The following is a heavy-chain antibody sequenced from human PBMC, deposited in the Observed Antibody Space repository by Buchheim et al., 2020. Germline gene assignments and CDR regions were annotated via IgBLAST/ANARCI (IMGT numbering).Heavy chain of an antibody. CDR1: GFTFSSYA. D-gene: IGHD6-6*01. V-gene: IGHV3-23*01. Sequence: EVQLLESGGGLVQPGGSLRLSCAAPGFTFSSYAMSWVRQAPGKGLEWVSAISGSGGSTYYADSVKGLFTICSDNSKTMLYLQMNSLRAEDTAVYYCALYSSSSGKSSALDYWGQGTL. CDR2: ISGSGGST. CDR3: ALYSSSSGKSSALDY. J-gene: IGHJ4*02.